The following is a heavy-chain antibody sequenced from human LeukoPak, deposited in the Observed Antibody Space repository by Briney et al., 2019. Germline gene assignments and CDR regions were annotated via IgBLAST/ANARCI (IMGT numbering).Heavy chain of an antibody. J-gene: IGHJ3*02. D-gene: IGHD3-10*01. V-gene: IGHV3-30-3*01. CDR2: ISYGGSNK. CDR3: ARAPDRSGSYYGGFDI. Sequence: PGGSLRLSCAASGFTFSSYALHWVRQAPGTGLEWVAVISYGGSNKYYTDSVKGRFTISRDNSKNTLYLQMNSLRAEDTAVYYCARAPDRSGSYYGGFDIWGQGTMVTVSS. CDR1: GFTFSSYA.